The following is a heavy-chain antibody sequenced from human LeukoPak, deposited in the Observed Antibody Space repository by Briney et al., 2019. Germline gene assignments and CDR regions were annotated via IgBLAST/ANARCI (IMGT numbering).Heavy chain of an antibody. Sequence: ASVTVSFTASGYTFTVYYMHWVRQAPGQGLAWMGWINPNSGGTNYAQKFQGRVTMTRDTSISTAYMELSRLRSDDTAVYYCARGLDYGDYWVPVYYFDYWGQGTLVTVSS. J-gene: IGHJ4*02. V-gene: IGHV1-2*02. D-gene: IGHD4-17*01. CDR2: INPNSGGT. CDR3: ARGLDYGDYWVPVYYFDY. CDR1: GYTFTVYY.